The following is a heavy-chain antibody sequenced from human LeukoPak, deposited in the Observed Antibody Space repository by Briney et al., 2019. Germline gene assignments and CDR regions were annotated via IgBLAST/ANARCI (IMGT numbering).Heavy chain of an antibody. D-gene: IGHD5-12*01. CDR3: ARDLPWREYFDY. CDR2: ISAYNGNT. CDR1: GYTFTKSA. V-gene: IGHV1-18*01. J-gene: IGHJ4*02. Sequence: ASVKVSCKASGYTFTKSAMNWVRQAPGQGLEWMGWISAYNGNTNYAQKLQGRVTMTTDTSTSTAYMELRSLRSDDTAVYYCARDLPWREYFDYWGQGTLVTVSS.